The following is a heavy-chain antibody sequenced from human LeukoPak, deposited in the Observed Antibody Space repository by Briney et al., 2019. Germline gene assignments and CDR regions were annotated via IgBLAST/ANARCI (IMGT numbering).Heavy chain of an antibody. D-gene: IGHD6-13*01. V-gene: IGHV3-23*01. CDR3: AKVLSSWNDMDV. J-gene: IGHJ6*02. CDR1: GFTFSSYA. CDR2: ISGSGGST. Sequence: GGSLRLSCAASGFTFSSYAMSWVRQAPGKGLGWVSAISGSGGSTYYADSVKGRFTISRDNSKNTLYLQMNSLRAEDTAVYYCAKVLSSWNDMDVWGQGTTVTVSS.